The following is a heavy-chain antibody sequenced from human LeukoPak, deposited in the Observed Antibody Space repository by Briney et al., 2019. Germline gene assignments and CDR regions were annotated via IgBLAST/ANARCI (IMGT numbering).Heavy chain of an antibody. D-gene: IGHD5-12*01. V-gene: IGHV4-31*03. CDR3: ARGGRGYSGYDYGFDY. CDR1: GGSISSGGYY. J-gene: IGHJ4*02. Sequence: SETLSLTCTVSGGSISSGGYYWSWIRQHPGKGPEWIGYIYYSGSTYYNPSLKSRVTISVDTSKNQFSLKLSSVTAADTAVYYCARGGRGYSGYDYGFDYWGQGTLVTVSS. CDR2: IYYSGST.